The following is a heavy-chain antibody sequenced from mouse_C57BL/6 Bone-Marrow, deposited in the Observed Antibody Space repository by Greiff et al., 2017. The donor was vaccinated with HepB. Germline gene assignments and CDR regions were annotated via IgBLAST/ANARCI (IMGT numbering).Heavy chain of an antibody. Sequence: VQLQQSGPGLVQPSQSLSITCTVSGFSLTSYGVHWVRQSPGKGLEWLGVIWRGGSTDYNAAFMSRLSITKDNSKSQVFFKMNSLQADDTAIYYCAKKQSSGYGWFAYWGQGTLVTVSA. V-gene: IGHV2-5*01. CDR3: AKKQSSGYGWFAY. CDR2: IWRGGST. D-gene: IGHD3-2*02. J-gene: IGHJ3*01. CDR1: GFSLTSYG.